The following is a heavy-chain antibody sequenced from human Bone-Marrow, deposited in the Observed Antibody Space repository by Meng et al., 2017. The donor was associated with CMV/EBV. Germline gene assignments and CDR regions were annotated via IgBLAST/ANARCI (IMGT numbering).Heavy chain of an antibody. D-gene: IGHD5-12*01. CDR2: IYYSGST. Sequence: GSLRLSCTVSGGSISSGDYYWSWIRQPPGKGLEWIGSIYYSGSTYYNPSLKSRVTISVDTSKNQFSLKLSSVTAADTAVYYCAREWEDSGYDSRWLDPWGQGTLVTVSS. V-gene: IGHV4-39*07. CDR1: GGSISSGDYY. CDR3: AREWEDSGYDSRWLDP. J-gene: IGHJ5*02.